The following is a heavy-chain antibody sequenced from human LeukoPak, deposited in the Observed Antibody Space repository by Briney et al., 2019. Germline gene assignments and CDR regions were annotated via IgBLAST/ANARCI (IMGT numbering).Heavy chain of an antibody. CDR3: ASSYSSSWYFDY. Sequence: SVKVPCKASGGTFSSYAISWVRQAPGQGLEWMGGIIPIFGTANYAQKFQGRVTITADESTSTAYMELSSLRSEDTAVYYCASSYSSSWYFDYWGQGTLVTVSS. D-gene: IGHD6-13*01. J-gene: IGHJ4*02. V-gene: IGHV1-69*01. CDR2: IIPIFGTA. CDR1: GGTFSSYA.